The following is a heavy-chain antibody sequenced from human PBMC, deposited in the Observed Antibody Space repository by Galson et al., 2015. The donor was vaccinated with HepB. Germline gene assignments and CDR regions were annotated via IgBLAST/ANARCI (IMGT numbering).Heavy chain of an antibody. D-gene: IGHD5-24*01. CDR1: GFTFSSYA. J-gene: IGHJ4*02. CDR2: ISSNGGNT. V-gene: IGHV3-64D*06. Sequence: SLRLGCAASGFTFSSYAMHWVRQAPGEGLEDVSVISSNGGNTYYTDSVKGRFTISRDNSKNTLYLQMSSLRTEDTAVYYCVKGGLRWLQYLFDHWGQGTLVTVSS. CDR3: VKGGLRWLQYLFDH.